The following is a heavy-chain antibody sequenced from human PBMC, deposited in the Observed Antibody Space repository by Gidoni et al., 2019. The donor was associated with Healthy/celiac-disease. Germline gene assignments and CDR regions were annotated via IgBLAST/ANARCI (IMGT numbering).Heavy chain of an antibody. Sequence: EVQLVESGGGLVQPGGSLRLSCAASGFTFSSYWMHWVRQAPGKGLVWVSRINSDGSSTSYADSVKGRFTISRDNAKNTLYLQMNSLRAEDTAVYYCARGTVLRFLEWPDYWGQGTLVTVSS. CDR2: INSDGSST. CDR3: ARGTVLRFLEWPDY. CDR1: GFTFSSYW. J-gene: IGHJ4*02. D-gene: IGHD3-3*01. V-gene: IGHV3-74*01.